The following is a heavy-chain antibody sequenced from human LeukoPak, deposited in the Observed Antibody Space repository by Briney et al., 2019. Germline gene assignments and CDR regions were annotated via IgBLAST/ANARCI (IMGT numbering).Heavy chain of an antibody. V-gene: IGHV3-15*01. Sequence: GGSLRLSCAASGFTFSNAWMSWVRQAPGKGLEWVGRIKSKTDGGTTDYAAPVKGRFTISRDDSKNTLYLQMNSPKTEDTAVYYCTTDVGTTGTTLFDYWGQGTLVTVSS. CDR3: TTDVGTTGTTLFDY. D-gene: IGHD1-1*01. J-gene: IGHJ4*02. CDR1: GFTFSNAW. CDR2: IKSKTDGGTT.